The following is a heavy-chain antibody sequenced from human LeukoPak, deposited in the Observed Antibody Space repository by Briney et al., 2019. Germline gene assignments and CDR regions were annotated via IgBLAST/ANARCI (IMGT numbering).Heavy chain of an antibody. CDR3: ARGRGSGWYDGEDY. CDR2: INHSGST. D-gene: IGHD6-19*01. J-gene: IGHJ4*02. CDR1: GGSFSGYY. Sequence: PSETLSLTCAVYGGSFSGYYRSWMRQPPGKGLEWIGEINHSGSTNYNPSLKSRVTISVDTSKNQFSLKLSSVTAADTAVYYCARGRGSGWYDGEDYWGQGTLVTVSS. V-gene: IGHV4-34*01.